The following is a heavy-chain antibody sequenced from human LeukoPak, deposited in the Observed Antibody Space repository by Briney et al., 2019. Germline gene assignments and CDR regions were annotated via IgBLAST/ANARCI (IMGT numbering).Heavy chain of an antibody. CDR3: ANLGANTRISGDY. Sequence: GGSLRLSCAASGFTFSSYAMSWVRQAPGKGLEWVSEVRGSGGDTYYADSVKGRFTISRDNSKKSLYLQMSSPRAEDTAVYYCANLGANTRISGDYWGQGTLVTVSS. J-gene: IGHJ4*02. V-gene: IGHV3-23*01. CDR1: GFTFSSYA. CDR2: VRGSGGDT. D-gene: IGHD1-14*01.